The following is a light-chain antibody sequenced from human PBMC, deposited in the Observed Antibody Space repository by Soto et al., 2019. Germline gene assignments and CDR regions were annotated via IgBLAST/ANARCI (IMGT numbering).Light chain of an antibody. Sequence: QSVLTQPASVSGSPGQSITISCTGTSSDVGGYNYVSWYQQHPGKAPQLMIYDVSNRPSGVFNRFSGSKSGNTASLTISGLQAEGEADYYCSSYTSSSMVFGGGTKVTVL. J-gene: IGLJ2*01. CDR3: SSYTSSSMV. CDR2: DVS. CDR1: SSDVGGYNY. V-gene: IGLV2-14*01.